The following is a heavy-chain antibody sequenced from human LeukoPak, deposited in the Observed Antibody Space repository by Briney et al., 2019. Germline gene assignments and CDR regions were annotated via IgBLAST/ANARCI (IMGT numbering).Heavy chain of an antibody. J-gene: IGHJ6*02. V-gene: IGHV4-34*01. CDR2: INYSGST. Sequence: SETLSLTCAVYGGSFSGYYWSWIRQPPGKGLEWIGDINYSGSTNYNPPLKSRVTISVDTSKNQFSLKLSSVTAADAAVYYCARLKRGLLWFGESYYYGMDVWGQGTTVTVSS. CDR1: GGSFSGYY. D-gene: IGHD3-10*01. CDR3: ARLKRGLLWFGESYYYGMDV.